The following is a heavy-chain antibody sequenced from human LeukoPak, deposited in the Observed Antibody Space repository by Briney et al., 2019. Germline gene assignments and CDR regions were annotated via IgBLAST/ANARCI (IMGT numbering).Heavy chain of an antibody. V-gene: IGHV3-33*06. CDR1: GFTFSSHG. CDR3: AKTGGRHGYGFDS. J-gene: IGHJ4*02. D-gene: IGHD5-24*01. Sequence: GTSLRLSCAASGFTFSSHGMHWVRQAPGKGLEWVAVVRYDGSDKYYADSVKGRFTISRDNSKNTLYLQMNSLRAEDTALYYCAKTGGRHGYGFDSWGQGTLVTVSP. CDR2: VRYDGSDK.